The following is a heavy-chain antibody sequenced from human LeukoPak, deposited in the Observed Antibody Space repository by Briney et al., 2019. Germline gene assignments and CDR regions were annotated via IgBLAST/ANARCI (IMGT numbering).Heavy chain of an antibody. CDR1: GGSFSGYY. CDR2: INHSGST. V-gene: IGHV4-34*01. Sequence: SETLSLTCAVYGGSFSGYYWSWIRQPPGKGLEWIGEINHSGSTNYNPSLKSRVTISVDTSKNQFSLKLSSVTAADTAVYYCARGGPNYYGSGSYYKKAYPFDYWGQGTLVTVSS. CDR3: ARGGPNYYGSGSYYKKAYPFDY. J-gene: IGHJ4*02. D-gene: IGHD3-10*01.